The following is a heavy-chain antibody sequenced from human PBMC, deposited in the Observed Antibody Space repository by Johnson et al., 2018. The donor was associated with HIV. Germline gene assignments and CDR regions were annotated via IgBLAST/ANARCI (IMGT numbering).Heavy chain of an antibody. V-gene: IGHV3-NL1*01. J-gene: IGHJ3*02. Sequence: QVQLVESGGGVVQPGRSLRVSCAASGFVFSSLAIHWVRQAPGTGLEWVSGMNWNGGSTGYADSVKGRCTIFRDNSKKTMYLQMNCLRAEDTAVYYCAKVCDYYDSSGYSYYDAFDIWGQGTMVTVSS. CDR1: GFVFSSLA. CDR2: MNWNGGST. D-gene: IGHD3-22*01. CDR3: AKVCDYYDSSGYSYYDAFDI.